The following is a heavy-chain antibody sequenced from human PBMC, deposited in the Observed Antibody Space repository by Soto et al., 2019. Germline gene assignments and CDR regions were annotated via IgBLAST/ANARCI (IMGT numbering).Heavy chain of an antibody. J-gene: IGHJ6*02. CDR3: AKAYSNYYYYGMDV. V-gene: IGHV3-30*18. Sequence: QVQLVESGGGVVQPGRSLRLSCAASGFTFSSYGMHWVRQAPGKGLEWVAVISYDGSNKYYADSVKGRFTISRDNSKNTLYLQMNSLRAEDTAVYYCAKAYSNYYYYGMDVWGQGTTVTVSS. D-gene: IGHD4-4*01. CDR2: ISYDGSNK. CDR1: GFTFSSYG.